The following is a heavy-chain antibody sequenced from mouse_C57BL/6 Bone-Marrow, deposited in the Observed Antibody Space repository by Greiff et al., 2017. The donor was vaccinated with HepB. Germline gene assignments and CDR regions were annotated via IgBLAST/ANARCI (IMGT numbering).Heavy chain of an antibody. CDR2: IYPRSGNT. Sequence: VKLVESGAELARPGASVKLSCKASGYTFTSYGISWVKQRTGQGLEWIGEIYPRSGNTYYNEKFKGKATLTADKSSSTAYMELRSLTSEDSAVYFCARFHGDFDYWGQGTTLTVSS. V-gene: IGHV1-81*01. CDR3: ARFHGDFDY. J-gene: IGHJ2*01. CDR1: GYTFTSYG.